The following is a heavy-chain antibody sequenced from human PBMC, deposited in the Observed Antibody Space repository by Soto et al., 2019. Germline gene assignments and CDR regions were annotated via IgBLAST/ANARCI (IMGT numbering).Heavy chain of an antibody. V-gene: IGHV1-3*01. CDR2: INAGNGNT. CDR1: GYTFTSYA. J-gene: IGHJ6*02. Sequence: QVQLVQSGAEVKKPGASVKVSCKASGYTFTSYAMHWVRQAPGQRLEWMGWINAGNGNTKYSQKFQGRVTITRDTSASTAYMELSSLRSEDTAVYYCARDGITMFRGVTYYCGMDVWGQGTTVTGSS. CDR3: ARDGITMFRGVTYYCGMDV. D-gene: IGHD3-10*01.